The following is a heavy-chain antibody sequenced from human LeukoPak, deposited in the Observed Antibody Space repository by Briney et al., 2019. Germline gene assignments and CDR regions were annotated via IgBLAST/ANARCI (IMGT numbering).Heavy chain of an antibody. CDR3: ARPDSGYDTHFDY. D-gene: IGHD5-12*01. CDR2: ISSSSSTI. CDR1: GFTFSSYS. J-gene: IGHJ4*02. Sequence: PGGSLRLSCAASGFTFSSYSMHWVRQAPGKGLEWVSYISSSSSTIYYADSVKGRFTISRDNAKNSLYLQMNSLRAEDTAVYYCARPDSGYDTHFDYWGQGTLVTVSS. V-gene: IGHV3-48*04.